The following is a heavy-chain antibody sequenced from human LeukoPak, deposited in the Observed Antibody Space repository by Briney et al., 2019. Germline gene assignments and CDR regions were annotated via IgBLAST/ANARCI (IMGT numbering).Heavy chain of an antibody. CDR2: NNSDGSST. V-gene: IGHV3-74*01. CDR1: GFTFSSYW. Sequence: GGSLRLSCAASGFTFSSYWMHWVRQAPGKGLVWVSRNNSDGSSTSYADSVKGRFTISRDNAKNTLYLQMNSLRAEDTAVYYCARDRYVTVSTYYYYYYGMDVWGQGTTVTVSS. D-gene: IGHD3-16*02. CDR3: ARDRYVTVSTYYYYYYGMDV. J-gene: IGHJ6*02.